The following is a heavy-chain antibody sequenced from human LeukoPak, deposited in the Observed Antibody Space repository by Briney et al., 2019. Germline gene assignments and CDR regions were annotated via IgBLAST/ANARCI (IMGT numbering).Heavy chain of an antibody. CDR2: SGSGGST. J-gene: IGHJ4*02. D-gene: IGHD1-20*01. CDR1: GFTFSSYA. CDR3: VTYNWEYEADY. Sequence: GGSLRLSCAASGFTFSSYAMSWVRQAPGKGLEWVSSSGSGGSTYYADSVKGRFTISRDSAKNTLYLQMNSLRAEDTAVYYCVTYNWEYEADYWGQGTLVTVSS. V-gene: IGHV3-23*01.